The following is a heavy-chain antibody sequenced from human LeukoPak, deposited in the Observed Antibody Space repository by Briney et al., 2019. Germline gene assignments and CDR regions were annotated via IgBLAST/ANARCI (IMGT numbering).Heavy chain of an antibody. V-gene: IGHV3-7*01. CDR2: IQQHGSET. J-gene: IGHJ3*02. D-gene: IGHD4-17*01. CDR3: ARVRWTGYGAPGDAFDI. CDR1: GFTFSNYW. Sequence: HTGGSLRLSGEGSGFTFSNYWMSWVRQAPGKGLEWVANIQQHGSETYYGDSVKGRFTISRDNAKNSLYLQMNSLRAEDTAVYYCARVRWTGYGAPGDAFDIWGQGTMVTVSS.